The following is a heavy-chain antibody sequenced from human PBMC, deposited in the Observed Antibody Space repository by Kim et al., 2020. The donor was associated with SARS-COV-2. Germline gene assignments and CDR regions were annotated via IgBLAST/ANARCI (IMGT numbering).Heavy chain of an antibody. V-gene: IGHV4-34*01. CDR2: INHSGST. CDR1: GGSFSGYY. J-gene: IGHJ4*02. Sequence: SETLSLTCAVYGGSFSGYYWSWIRQPPGKGLEWIGEINHSGSTNYNPSLKSRVTISVDTSKNQFSLKLSSVTAADTAVYYCAREWTRNYYDSSGYLRYFDYWGQGTLVTVSS. CDR3: AREWTRNYYDSSGYLRYFDY. D-gene: IGHD3-22*01.